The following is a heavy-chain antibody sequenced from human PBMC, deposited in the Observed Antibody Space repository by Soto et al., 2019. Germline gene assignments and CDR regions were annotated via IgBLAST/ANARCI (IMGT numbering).Heavy chain of an antibody. CDR1: GGSFSGYY. J-gene: IGHJ6*02. CDR3: ARDRYDFWSGYPISYYYYGMDV. V-gene: IGHV4-34*01. D-gene: IGHD3-3*01. Sequence: SETLSLTCAVYGGSFSGYYWSWIRQPPGKGLEWIGEINHSGSTNYNPSLKSRVTMSVDTSKNQFSLKLSSVTAADTAVYYCARDRYDFWSGYPISYYYYGMDVWGQGTTVTVSS. CDR2: INHSGST.